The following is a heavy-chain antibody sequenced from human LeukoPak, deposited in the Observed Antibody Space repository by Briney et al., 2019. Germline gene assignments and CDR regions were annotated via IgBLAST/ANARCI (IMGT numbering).Heavy chain of an antibody. D-gene: IGHD3-10*01. CDR3: ATSITMVRGAFGI. CDR2: INHSGST. CDR1: GGSFSGYY. J-gene: IGHJ3*02. Sequence: SETLSLTCAVYGGSFSGYYWSWIRQPPGKGLEWIGEINHSGSTNYNPSLKSRVTISVDTSKNQFSLKLSSVTAADTAVYYCATSITMVRGAFGIWGQGTMVTVSS. V-gene: IGHV4-34*01.